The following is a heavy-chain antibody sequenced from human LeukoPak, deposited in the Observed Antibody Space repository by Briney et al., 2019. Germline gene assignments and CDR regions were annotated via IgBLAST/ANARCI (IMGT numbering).Heavy chain of an antibody. D-gene: IGHD2-2*01. J-gene: IGHJ4*02. CDR2: IYSGGST. V-gene: IGHV3-53*01. CDR1: GFTVSSNY. CDR3: ARVGMGVPAAPFDY. Sequence: GGSLRLSCAASGFTVSSNYMSWVRQAPGKGLEWVSVIYSGGSTYYADSVKGRFTISRDNSKNTLYLQMNSLRAEDTAVYYCARVGMGVPAAPFDYWGQGTLVTVSS.